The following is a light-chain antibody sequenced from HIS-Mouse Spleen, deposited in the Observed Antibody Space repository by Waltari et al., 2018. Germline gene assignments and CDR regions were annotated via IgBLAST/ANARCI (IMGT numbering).Light chain of an antibody. CDR1: SSDVGGYNY. CDR2: DVS. Sequence: QSALTQPRSVSGSPGPSATIPCPGTSSDVGGYNYVPRYQQHPGKAPKLMIYDVSKRPSGVPDRFSGSKSGNTASLTISGLQAEDEADYYCCSYAGSYTFVFGTGTKVTVL. CDR3: CSYAGSYTFV. J-gene: IGLJ1*01. V-gene: IGLV2-11*01.